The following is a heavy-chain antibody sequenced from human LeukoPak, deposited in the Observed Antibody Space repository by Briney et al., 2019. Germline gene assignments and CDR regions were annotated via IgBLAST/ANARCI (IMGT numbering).Heavy chain of an antibody. J-gene: IGHJ4*02. D-gene: IGHD3-9*01. V-gene: IGHV3-7*03. CDR2: IEQDGGEE. CDR3: ARGRYVDWLFDY. CDR1: GFDCSRYW. Sequence: PGGSLRLSCAASGFDCSRYWMTWVRQAPGKGLEWVANIEQDGGEEYYVDSVKGRLTISRDNAKNSLYLQMNSLRVEDTAVYYCARGRYVDWLFDYWGQGTLVTVSS.